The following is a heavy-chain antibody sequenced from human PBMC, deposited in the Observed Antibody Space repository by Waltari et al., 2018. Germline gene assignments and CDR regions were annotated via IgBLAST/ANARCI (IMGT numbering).Heavy chain of an antibody. Sequence: QPQLQESGPRLVKPSETLSLTCSVSGDSLMYNLYYCGWIRQPPGKGLEWIGRTYYDGTTKYNSSIKGRATISGDPTKNQFSLEISATTAADTAVYYCARDPTKGVYNWFDPWGQGILVIVSS. D-gene: IGHD3-10*01. CDR2: TYYDGTT. CDR3: ARDPTKGVYNWFDP. CDR1: GDSLMYNLYY. J-gene: IGHJ5*02. V-gene: IGHV4-39*07.